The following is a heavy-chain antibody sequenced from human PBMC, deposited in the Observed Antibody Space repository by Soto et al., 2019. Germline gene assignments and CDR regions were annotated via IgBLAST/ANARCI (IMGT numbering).Heavy chain of an antibody. V-gene: IGHV1-3*01. CDR3: ARDRVSLAMFGVPVGVFKN. D-gene: IGHD3-3*01. CDR1: GYTLTTFA. Sequence: SVKVACKASGYTLTTFAMHWVRQAPGQRPEWLGWINAGSGYTKYSQNFQDRVTISSDTSASTAYMELSSLRSGDTAIYYCARDRVSLAMFGVPVGVFKNWGQGTLVTVSS. J-gene: IGHJ4*02. CDR2: INAGSGYT.